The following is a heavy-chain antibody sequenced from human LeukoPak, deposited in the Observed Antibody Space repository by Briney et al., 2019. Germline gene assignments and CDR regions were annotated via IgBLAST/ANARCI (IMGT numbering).Heavy chain of an antibody. Sequence: GGSLRLSCAASGFTFSSYGMHWVRQAPGKGLEWVAVISYDGSNKYYADSVKGRFTISRDNSKNTLYLQMNSLRAEDTAVYYCSTGILDWELKTRDFWGQGTLVTVSS. CDR3: STGILDWELKTRDF. J-gene: IGHJ4*02. V-gene: IGHV3-30*03. D-gene: IGHD3-10*01. CDR2: ISYDGSNK. CDR1: GFTFSSYG.